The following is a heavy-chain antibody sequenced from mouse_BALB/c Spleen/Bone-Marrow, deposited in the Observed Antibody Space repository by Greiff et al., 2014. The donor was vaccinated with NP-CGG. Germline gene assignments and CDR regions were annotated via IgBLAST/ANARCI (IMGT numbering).Heavy chain of an antibody. CDR3: ARGIYLYGNYLLDY. Sequence: VQLQQSGAELVKPGASVKLSCTASGFTIKDSCMHWVKQRPDQGLEWIGGIDPTNGNTKYDPKFQGKATITADTSSNTAYVQIKSITSEAAAVYFCARGIYLYGNYLLDYWGQGTSVTVSS. CDR2: IDPTNGNT. J-gene: IGHJ4*01. CDR1: GFTIKDSC. D-gene: IGHD2-10*02. V-gene: IGHV14-3*02.